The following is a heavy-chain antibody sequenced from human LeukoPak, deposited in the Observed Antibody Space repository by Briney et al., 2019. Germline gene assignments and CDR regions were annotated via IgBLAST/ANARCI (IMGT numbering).Heavy chain of an antibody. J-gene: IGHJ2*01. CDR3: AREDYGDFWSGTYWYFDL. V-gene: IGHV1-18*04. CDR1: GYTFTGYY. CDR2: ISAYNGNT. Sequence: ASVKVSCKASGYTFTGYYMHWVRQAPGQGLEWMGWISAYNGNTNYAQKLQGRVTMTTDTSTSTAYMELRSLRSDDTAVYYCAREDYGDFWSGTYWYFDLWGRGTLVTVSS. D-gene: IGHD3-3*01.